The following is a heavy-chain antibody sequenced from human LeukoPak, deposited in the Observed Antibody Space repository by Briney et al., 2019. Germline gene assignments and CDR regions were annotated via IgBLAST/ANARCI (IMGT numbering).Heavy chain of an antibody. V-gene: IGHV1-2*05. Sequence: ASVKVSCKASGYTFTGYYMHWVRQAPGQGLEWMGRINPNSGGTNYAQKFQGRVTMTRDTSTSTAYMELSSQRSEDIDVYYCARVGIAAAGTMGYFDYWGQGTLVTVSS. D-gene: IGHD6-13*01. CDR1: GYTFTGYY. CDR2: INPNSGGT. CDR3: ARVGIAAAGTMGYFDY. J-gene: IGHJ4*02.